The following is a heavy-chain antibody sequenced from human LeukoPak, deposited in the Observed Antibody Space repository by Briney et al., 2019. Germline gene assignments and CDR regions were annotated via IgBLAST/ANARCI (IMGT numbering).Heavy chain of an antibody. CDR3: AKDSGWD. CDR1: GFTVSSNY. J-gene: IGHJ4*02. Sequence: GGSLRLLCAASGFTVSSNYMSWVRQAPGKRLEWVSVIYSGGSTYYADSGKGRFTISRDNSKDTLYLQMNSLRVEDTAVYYCAKDSGWDWGQGTLVTVSS. D-gene: IGHD3-10*01. CDR2: IYSGGST. V-gene: IGHV3-53*01.